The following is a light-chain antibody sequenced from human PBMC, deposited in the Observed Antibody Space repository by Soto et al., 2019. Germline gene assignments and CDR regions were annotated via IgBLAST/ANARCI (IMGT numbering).Light chain of an antibody. CDR2: DAS. V-gene: IGKV3-11*01. CDR3: QQFGVSPT. CDR1: QSVSSY. Sequence: EIGWTQSPATLSLSPGERATLSCRTSQSVSSYLAWYQQNPGQAPRLLIYDASNRATGIPARFSGSGSGTDFTLTISKLAPEEFAVYYCQQFGVSPTFGGGTKVDIK. J-gene: IGKJ4*01.